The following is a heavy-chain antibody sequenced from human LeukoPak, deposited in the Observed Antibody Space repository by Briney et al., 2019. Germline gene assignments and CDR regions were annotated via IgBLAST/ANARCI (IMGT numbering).Heavy chain of an antibody. D-gene: IGHD6-13*01. CDR2: IYTSGST. J-gene: IGHJ4*02. Sequence: SETLSLTCTVSGGSISSYYWSWLRQPAGKGLEWIGRIYTSGSTNYNPSLKSRVTTSLDTSKNQFSLKLSSVTAADTAVYYCARDTAAATVYWGQGTLVTVSS. CDR1: GGSISSYY. CDR3: ARDTAAATVY. V-gene: IGHV4-4*07.